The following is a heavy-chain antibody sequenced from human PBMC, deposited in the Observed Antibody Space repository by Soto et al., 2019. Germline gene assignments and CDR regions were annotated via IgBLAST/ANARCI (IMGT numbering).Heavy chain of an antibody. CDR1: GFTFSSYE. V-gene: IGHV3-48*03. CDR2: ISSSGSTI. D-gene: IGHD6-13*01. J-gene: IGHJ6*02. CDR3: ASRIAAAGRRYYYGMDV. Sequence: HPGGSLRLSCAASGFTFSSYEMNWVRQAPGKGLEWVSYISSSGSTIYYADSVKGRFTISRDNAKNSLYLQMNSLRAEDTAVYYCASRIAAAGRRYYYGMDVWGQGTTVTVSS.